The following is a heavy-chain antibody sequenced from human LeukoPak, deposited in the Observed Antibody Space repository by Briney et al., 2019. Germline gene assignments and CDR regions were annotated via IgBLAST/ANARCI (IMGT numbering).Heavy chain of an antibody. CDR2: ISAYNGNT. Sequence: ASVKVSCKASGYTFTSYGISWVRQAPGQGLEWMGWISAYNGNTNYAQKLQGRVTMTTDTSTSTAYMELRSPRSDDTAVYYCARVSTIFGVATGMDVWGKGTTVTVSS. CDR1: GYTFTSYG. D-gene: IGHD3-3*01. J-gene: IGHJ6*04. V-gene: IGHV1-18*01. CDR3: ARVSTIFGVATGMDV.